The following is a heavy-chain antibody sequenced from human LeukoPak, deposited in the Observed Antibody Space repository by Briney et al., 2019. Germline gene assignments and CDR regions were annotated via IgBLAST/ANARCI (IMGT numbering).Heavy chain of an antibody. Sequence: GGSLRLSCAASGFTFSNAWMSWVRQAPGKGLEWVAVISYDGSNKYYADSVKGRFTISRDNSKNTLYLQMNSLRAEDTAVYYCARDLGRHDDYWGNRMDYWGQGTLVTVSS. D-gene: IGHD4-23*01. J-gene: IGHJ4*02. CDR3: ARDLGRHDDYWGNRMDY. CDR2: ISYDGSNK. CDR1: GFTFSNAW. V-gene: IGHV3-30-3*01.